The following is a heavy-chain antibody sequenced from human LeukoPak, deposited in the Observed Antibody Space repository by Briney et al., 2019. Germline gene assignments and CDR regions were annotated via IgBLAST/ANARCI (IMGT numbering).Heavy chain of an antibody. CDR1: GYSISTGYY. CDR2: IYYSGST. CDR3: ARAAYPHCSSSSCYSYQYFDY. J-gene: IGHJ4*02. D-gene: IGHD2-15*01. V-gene: IGHV4-38-2*02. Sequence: SETLSLTCTVSGYSISTGYYWGWIRQPPGKGLEWIGNIYYSGSTNYNPSLKSRVTISVDTSKNQFSLKLSSVTAADTAVYFCARAAYPHCSSSSCYSYQYFDYWGQGTLVTVSS.